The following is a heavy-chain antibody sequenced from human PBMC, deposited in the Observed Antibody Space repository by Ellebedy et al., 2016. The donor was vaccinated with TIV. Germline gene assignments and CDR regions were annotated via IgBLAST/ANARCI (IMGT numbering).Heavy chain of an antibody. CDR2: IYPGDSDT. J-gene: IGHJ6*02. V-gene: IGHV5-51*01. Sequence: GESLKISCKGSGYSFTSYWIGWVRQMPGKGLEWMGIIYPGDSDTRYSPSFQGQVTISADKSISTAYLQWSSLKASDTAMYYCARQRDGYNSYYYYGMDVWGQGTTVTVSS. CDR1: GYSFTSYW. CDR3: ARQRDGYNSYYYYGMDV. D-gene: IGHD5-24*01.